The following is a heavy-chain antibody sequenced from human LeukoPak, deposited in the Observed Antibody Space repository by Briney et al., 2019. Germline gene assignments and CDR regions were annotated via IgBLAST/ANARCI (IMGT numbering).Heavy chain of an antibody. Sequence: GGSLRLSCAASGFTFSSYGMHWVRQAPGKGLEWVAFIRYDGSNKYYADSVKGRFTISRDNSKNTLYLQMNSLRAEDTAVYYCAILDIVVVVAADFLDYWGQGTLVTVSS. J-gene: IGHJ4*02. V-gene: IGHV3-30*02. CDR2: IRYDGSNK. CDR3: AILDIVVVVAADFLDY. CDR1: GFTFSSYG. D-gene: IGHD2-15*01.